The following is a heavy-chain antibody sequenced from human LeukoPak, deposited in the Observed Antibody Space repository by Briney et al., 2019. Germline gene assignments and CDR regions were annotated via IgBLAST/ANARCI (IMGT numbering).Heavy chain of an antibody. J-gene: IGHJ4*02. Sequence: PGGSLRLSCAASGFTFSTYGMHWVRQAPGKGLEWVEIISYEGSNKYYADSAKGRFTISRDNSKYTLYLQLNSLRAEDTAVYYCARKLLHYDRDGPSFDYWGQGTLVTVSS. D-gene: IGHD3-22*01. CDR2: ISYEGSNK. CDR3: ARKLLHYDRDGPSFDY. CDR1: GFTFSTYG. V-gene: IGHV3-30*03.